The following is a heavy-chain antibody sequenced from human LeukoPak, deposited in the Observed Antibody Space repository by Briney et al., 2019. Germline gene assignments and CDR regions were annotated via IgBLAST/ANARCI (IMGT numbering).Heavy chain of an antibody. CDR2: ISLNSGGT. D-gene: IGHD6-19*01. V-gene: IGHV1-2*02. CDR3: ASPRRVAVAGDYYMDV. CDR1: GYTFTGYY. Sequence: GASVTVSCKASGYTFTGYYMHWVRQAPAPGHERMGWISLNSGGTNYAQKFQGRVTMTRDTPISTAYMELSRLRSDDTAVYYCASPRRVAVAGDYYMDVWGKGTTVTVSS. J-gene: IGHJ6*03.